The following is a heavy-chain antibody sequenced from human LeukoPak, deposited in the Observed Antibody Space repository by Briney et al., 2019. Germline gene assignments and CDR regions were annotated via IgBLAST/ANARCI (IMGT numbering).Heavy chain of an antibody. CDR3: ARDQIYCTGGYCYFDY. Sequence: PGGSLRLSCAASGFTFSSYWMHWVRQAPGKGLEWVSRINSDGSSTSYADSVKGRFTISRDNAKNTLYLQMNSLRAEDTAVYYCARDQIYCTGGYCYFDYWGQGTLVTVSS. D-gene: IGHD2-8*02. CDR1: GFTFSSYW. V-gene: IGHV3-74*01. J-gene: IGHJ4*02. CDR2: INSDGSST.